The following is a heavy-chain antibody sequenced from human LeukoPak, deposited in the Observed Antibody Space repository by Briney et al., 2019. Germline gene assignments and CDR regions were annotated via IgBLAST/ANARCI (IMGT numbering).Heavy chain of an antibody. J-gene: IGHJ4*02. V-gene: IGHV4-34*01. Sequence: SETLSLTCAVYGGSFSGYYWSWIRQPPGKGLEWIGEINHSGSTNNNPSLKSRVTISVDTSKNQFSLKLSSVTAADTAVYYCARERRRIVATTYYFDYWGQGTLVTVSS. CDR1: GGSFSGYY. CDR3: ARERRRIVATTYYFDY. CDR2: INHSGST. D-gene: IGHD5-12*01.